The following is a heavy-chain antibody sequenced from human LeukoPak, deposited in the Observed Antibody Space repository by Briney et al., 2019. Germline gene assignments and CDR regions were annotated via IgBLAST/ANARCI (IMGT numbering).Heavy chain of an antibody. CDR2: ISFDGKIS. D-gene: IGHD7-27*01. J-gene: IGHJ3*01. V-gene: IGHV3-30*18. Sequence: PGRSLRLSCAASGFTFNRYGMHWVRQAPGKGLEWVAVISFDGKISYYADSVKGRFIISRDNSKNTLDLQMNSLRPEDTAGYYCAKELSATPRAAVQTGDAFDVWGQGTMVTVSS. CDR1: GFTFNRYG. CDR3: AKELSATPRAAVQTGDAFDV.